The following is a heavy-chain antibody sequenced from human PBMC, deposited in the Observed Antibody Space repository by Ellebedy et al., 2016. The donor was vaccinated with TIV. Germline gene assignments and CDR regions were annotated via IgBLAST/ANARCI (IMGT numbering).Heavy chain of an antibody. Sequence: MPSETLSLTCTVSGGSISSGDYYWSWIRQPPGKGLEWIGYIYYSGSTYYNPSLKSRVTISVDTSKNQFSLKLSSVTAADTAVYYCARQPTRGIFDYWGQGTLVTVSS. V-gene: IGHV4-30-4*01. CDR3: ARQPTRGIFDY. D-gene: IGHD5-24*01. J-gene: IGHJ4*02. CDR2: IYYSGST. CDR1: GGSISSGDYY.